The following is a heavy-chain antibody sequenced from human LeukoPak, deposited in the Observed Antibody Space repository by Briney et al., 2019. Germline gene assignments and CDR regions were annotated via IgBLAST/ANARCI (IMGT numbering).Heavy chain of an antibody. D-gene: IGHD3-10*01. CDR2: ISGSGGST. CDR3: AKGGFGRPFDY. V-gene: IGHV3-23*01. J-gene: IGHJ4*02. CDR1: GFTFSNYA. Sequence: GRSRRLSCAGSGFTFSNYAMSWVRQAPGKGLAWVSVISGSGGSTYYVDSVQGRFTISRDNSKNTLFLQMDSLRAEDTAVYYCAKGGFGRPFDYWGQGTLVTVSS.